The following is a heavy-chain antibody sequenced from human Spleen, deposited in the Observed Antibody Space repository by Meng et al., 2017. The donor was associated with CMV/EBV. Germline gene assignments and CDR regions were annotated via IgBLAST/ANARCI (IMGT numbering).Heavy chain of an antibody. CDR3: AREGQTDVGAATGWLDP. Sequence: GSLRLSCTVSGGSISYYYWTWIRQSPGKGLEWIGYISDTGSTKDNPSLKSRVTLSIDTSKNQFSLKLSSVTAADTAVYYCAREGQTDVGAATGWLDPWGQGTLVTVSS. CDR2: ISDTGST. J-gene: IGHJ5*02. D-gene: IGHD6-13*01. CDR1: GGSISYYY. V-gene: IGHV4-59*12.